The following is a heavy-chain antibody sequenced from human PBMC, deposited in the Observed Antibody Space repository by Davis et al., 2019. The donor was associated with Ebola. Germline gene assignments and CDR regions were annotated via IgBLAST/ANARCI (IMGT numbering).Heavy chain of an antibody. CDR1: GYTFTTYG. D-gene: IGHD2-2*01. V-gene: IGHV1-18*01. CDR3: ARDECSSTSCYAAYPFDL. J-gene: IGHJ3*01. Sequence: AASVKVSCKASGYTFTTYGISWVRQAPGQGLEWMGWISAYNGDTNYAQKVQGRVTMTTDTSTRTAYMELRSLRSDDTAVYYCARDECSSTSCYAAYPFDLWAQGTMVTVSS. CDR2: ISAYNGDT.